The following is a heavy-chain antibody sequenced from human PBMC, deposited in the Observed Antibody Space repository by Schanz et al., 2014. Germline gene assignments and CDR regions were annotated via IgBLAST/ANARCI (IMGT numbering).Heavy chain of an antibody. CDR3: ARDRRRYCSTASCLHDNWFDP. J-gene: IGHJ5*02. CDR1: GGTFNSYT. Sequence: QVQLVQSGAEVKKPGSSMKVSCKASGGTFNSYTINWVRQAPGQGLEWMGRIIPILGIANYAQNFQGRVTITADKSTSTAYMELTSLRSEDTAVYYCARDRRRYCSTASCLHDNWFDPWGQGTLVTVSS. CDR2: IIPILGIA. V-gene: IGHV1-69*08. D-gene: IGHD2-2*01.